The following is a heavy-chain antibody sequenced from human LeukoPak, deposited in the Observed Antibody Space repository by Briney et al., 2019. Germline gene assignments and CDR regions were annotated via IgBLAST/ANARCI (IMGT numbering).Heavy chain of an antibody. D-gene: IGHD3-9*01. J-gene: IGHJ4*02. CDR3: ARDHLDGTPFDY. CDR2: ISSSGSTI. Sequence: GGSLRLSCAASGFTFSDYYMSWIRQAPGKGLEWVSYISSSGSTIYYADPVKGRFTISRDNAKNSLYLQMNSLRAEDTAVYYCARDHLDGTPFDYWGQGTLVTVSS. V-gene: IGHV3-11*01. CDR1: GFTFSDYY.